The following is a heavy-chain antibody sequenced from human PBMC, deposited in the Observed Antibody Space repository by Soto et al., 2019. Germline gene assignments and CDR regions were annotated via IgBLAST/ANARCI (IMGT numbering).Heavy chain of an antibody. CDR2: IYSSGSA. D-gene: IGHD3-16*01. CDR1: GFTVSNNY. CDR3: ARDLTRGGGMDV. V-gene: IGHV3-66*03. J-gene: IGHJ6*04. Sequence: GGSLRLSCAASGFTVSNNYMSWVRQAPGKGLEWVSIIYSSGSAYYADSVKGRFTISRDNSKNTLYLQMNSLRAEDTAVYYCARDLTRGGGMDVWGKGTTGTVSS.